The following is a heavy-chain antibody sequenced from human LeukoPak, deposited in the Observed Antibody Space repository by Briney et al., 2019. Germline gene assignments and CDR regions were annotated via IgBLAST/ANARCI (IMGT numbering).Heavy chain of an antibody. CDR3: ARRYFGY. V-gene: IGHV3-7*01. Sequence: PGGSLRLSCAASGFTLSSYWMSWVRQAPGKGLEWVANIKQDGSEKYYVDSVKGRFTISRDNAKNSLYLQMNSLRAEDTAVYYCARRYFGYWGQGTLVTVSS. J-gene: IGHJ4*02. D-gene: IGHD2-15*01. CDR2: IKQDGSEK. CDR1: GFTLSSYW.